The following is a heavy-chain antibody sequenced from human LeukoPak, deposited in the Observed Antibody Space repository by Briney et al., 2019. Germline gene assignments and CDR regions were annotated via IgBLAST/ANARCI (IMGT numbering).Heavy chain of an antibody. Sequence: SXIRXXRXXGLEWXGXXNHSGSTNYNPSLKRRVTISVDTSKNQFSLKLSSVTAADTAVYYCARGRHRWVYATWFDPWGQGTLVTVSS. D-gene: IGHD2-8*01. V-gene: IGHV4-34*01. J-gene: IGHJ5*02. CDR3: ARGRHRWVYATWFDP. CDR2: XNHSGST.